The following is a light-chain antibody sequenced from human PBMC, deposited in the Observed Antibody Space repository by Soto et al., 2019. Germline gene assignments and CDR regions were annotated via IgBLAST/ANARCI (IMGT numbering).Light chain of an antibody. CDR3: QQYGRSPPSWT. CDR2: EAS. CDR1: QSVSSSY. V-gene: IGKV3-20*01. Sequence: EIVLTQSPGTLSLSPGERATLSCRASQSVSSSYLAWYQQKPGQPHRLLMSEASNRATGIPDRFSGSGSGTDFTITISSLEPADFEVYYCQQYGRSPPSWTFGQGTKVEIK. J-gene: IGKJ1*01.